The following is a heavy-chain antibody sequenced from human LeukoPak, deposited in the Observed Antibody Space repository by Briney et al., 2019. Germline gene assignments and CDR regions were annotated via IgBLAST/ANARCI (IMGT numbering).Heavy chain of an antibody. CDR3: ARNYYDSSGYSVALEY. Sequence: GDSLKISCEGFGYTFTNYWIDWVRQMPGKGLEWMGVIYLGDSDIRYNPSFQGQVTISADKSISTVYLQWSSLKASDTAIYYCARNYYDSSGYSVALEYWGQGTLVTVSS. CDR2: IYLGDSDI. J-gene: IGHJ4*02. CDR1: GYTFTNYW. V-gene: IGHV5-51*01. D-gene: IGHD3-22*01.